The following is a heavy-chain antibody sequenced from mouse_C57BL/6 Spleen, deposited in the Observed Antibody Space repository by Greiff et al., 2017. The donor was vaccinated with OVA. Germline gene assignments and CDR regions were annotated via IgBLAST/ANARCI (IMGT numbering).Heavy chain of an antibody. CDR3: ARYLYYDYGWAMDD. CDR1: GFTFTDYY. D-gene: IGHD2-4*01. V-gene: IGHV7-3*01. J-gene: IGHJ4*01. CDR2: IRNKANGYTT. Sequence: EVHLVESGGGLVQPGGSLSLSCAASGFTFTDYYMSWVRQPPGKALEWLGFIRNKANGYTTEYSASVKGRFTISRDNSQSILYLQMNALRAEDSATYYCARYLYYDYGWAMDDWGQGTSVTVSS.